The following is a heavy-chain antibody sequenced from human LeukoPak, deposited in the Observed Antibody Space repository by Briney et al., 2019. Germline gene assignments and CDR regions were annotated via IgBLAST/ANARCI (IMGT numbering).Heavy chain of an antibody. CDR2: IYYGGST. Sequence: SETLSLTCTVSGGSINSPYWTWIRQPPGKGQEWIGYIYYGGSTDYSPSLKSRATISLDTSKDQFSLHLTSVTAADTAVYYCARQLAGLAPPGFIDSWGQGTLVTVSS. CDR3: ARQLAGLAPPGFIDS. V-gene: IGHV4-59*08. D-gene: IGHD3-3*02. J-gene: IGHJ4*02. CDR1: GGSINSPY.